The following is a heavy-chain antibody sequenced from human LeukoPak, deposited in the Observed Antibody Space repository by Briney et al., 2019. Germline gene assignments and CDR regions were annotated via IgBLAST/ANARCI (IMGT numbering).Heavy chain of an antibody. CDR3: ARDSGTDDY. CDR1: GYTFTSYG. CDR2: INPSGGST. Sequence: GASVKVSCKASGYTFTSYGISWVRQAPAQGLEWMGIINPSGGSTSYAQKFQGRVTMTRDTSTSTVYMELSSLRSEDTAVYYCARDSGTDDYWGQGTLVTVS. D-gene: IGHD1-1*01. V-gene: IGHV1-46*01. J-gene: IGHJ4*02.